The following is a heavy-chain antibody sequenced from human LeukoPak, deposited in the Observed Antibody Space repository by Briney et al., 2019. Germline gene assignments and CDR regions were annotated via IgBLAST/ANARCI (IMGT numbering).Heavy chain of an antibody. D-gene: IGHD1-14*01. Sequence: PSETLSPTCTVSGGSISSYYWSWIRQPPGKGLEWIGYIYYSGSTNYNPSLKSRVTISVDTSKNQFSLKLSSVTAADTAVYYCARFTGYDAFDIWGQGTMVTVSS. CDR3: ARFTGYDAFDI. CDR2: IYYSGST. J-gene: IGHJ3*02. V-gene: IGHV4-59*01. CDR1: GGSISSYY.